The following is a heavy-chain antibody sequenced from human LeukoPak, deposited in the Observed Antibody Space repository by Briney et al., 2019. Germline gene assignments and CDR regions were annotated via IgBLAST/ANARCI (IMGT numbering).Heavy chain of an antibody. CDR2: ISGSGGRT. J-gene: IGHJ4*02. CDR1: GFTFSSYA. D-gene: IGHD3-22*01. V-gene: IGHV3-23*01. CDR3: AKDTYYYDSSGYSTDY. Sequence: SGGSLRLSCAASGFTFSSYAMSWVRQAPGKGLEWVSAISGSGGRTYYADSVKGRFRLSRDNSKNTLYLQMNSLRAEDTAVYYCAKDTYYYDSSGYSTDYWGQGTLVTVSS.